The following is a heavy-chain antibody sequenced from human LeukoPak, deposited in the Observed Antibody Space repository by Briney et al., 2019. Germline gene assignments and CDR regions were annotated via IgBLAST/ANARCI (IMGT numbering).Heavy chain of an antibody. Sequence: GASVKVSCKASGYTFTSYGISWVRQAPGQGLERMGWINTYNGNTKYAQKVQGRVTMTTDTSTSTAYMEVRSLRSDDTAVYYCARDLVHHRLLATGYNWFDPWGQGTLVTVSS. J-gene: IGHJ5*02. CDR2: INTYNGNT. V-gene: IGHV1-18*01. D-gene: IGHD3-9*01. CDR3: ARDLVHHRLLATGYNWFDP. CDR1: GYTFTSYG.